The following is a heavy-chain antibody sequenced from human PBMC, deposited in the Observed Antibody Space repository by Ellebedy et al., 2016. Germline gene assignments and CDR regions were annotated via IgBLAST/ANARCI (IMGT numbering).Heavy chain of an antibody. CDR2: VWYDGSNK. V-gene: IGHV3-33*01. CDR3: AREGGIFGHDY. CDR1: GFSFSSYG. D-gene: IGHD3-3*02. J-gene: IGHJ4*02. Sequence: GESLKISCAASGFSFSSYGMYWVRQAPGKGLEWVAVVWYDGSNKYYADSVKGRFTISRDNSKNTLYLQMNSLRAEDTALYYCAREGGIFGHDYWGQGTLATVSS.